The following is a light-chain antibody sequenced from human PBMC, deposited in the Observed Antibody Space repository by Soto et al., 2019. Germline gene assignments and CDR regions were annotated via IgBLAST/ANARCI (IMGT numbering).Light chain of an antibody. CDR1: SSDVGGFNY. CDR3: SSYTISSTLVI. V-gene: IGLV2-14*03. J-gene: IGLJ2*01. CDR2: DVN. Sequence: QSALPQPASVSGSPGQSITISCSGTSSDVGGFNYVSWYQHHPGKAPKLMIFDVNNRPAGVSNRFSGSKSGNTASLTISGLQAEDEADYYCSSYTISSTLVIFGGGTKVTVL.